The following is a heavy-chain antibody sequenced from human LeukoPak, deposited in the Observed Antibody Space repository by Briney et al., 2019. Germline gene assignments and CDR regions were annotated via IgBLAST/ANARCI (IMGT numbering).Heavy chain of an antibody. J-gene: IGHJ6*02. CDR2: ISSNGGST. CDR3: ARAPPGTYYYYGMDV. CDR1: GFTFSSYA. Sequence: PGGSLRLSCAASGFTFSSYAMHWVRQAPGKGLEYVSAISSNGGSTYYANSVKGRFTISRDNSKNTLYLQMGSLRAEDMAVYYCARAPPGTYYYYGMDVWGQGTTVTVSS. V-gene: IGHV3-64*01. D-gene: IGHD3/OR15-3a*01.